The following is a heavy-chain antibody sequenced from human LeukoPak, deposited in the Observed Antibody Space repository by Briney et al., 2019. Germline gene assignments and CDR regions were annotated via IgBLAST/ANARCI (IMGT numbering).Heavy chain of an antibody. V-gene: IGHV3-20*04. Sequence: PGGSLRLSCAASGFTFSTYGMNWVRQAPGKGLEWVSGINWNGDSTGYVDSVKGRFTISRDNAKNSLYLQMNSLRVEDTALYYCARDRAIAVDVGVDYWGQGTLVTVSS. CDR1: GFTFSTYG. J-gene: IGHJ4*02. CDR3: ARDRAIAVDVGVDY. D-gene: IGHD6-19*01. CDR2: INWNGDST.